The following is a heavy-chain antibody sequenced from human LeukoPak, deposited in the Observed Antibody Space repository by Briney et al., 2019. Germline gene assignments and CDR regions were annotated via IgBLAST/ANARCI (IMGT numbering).Heavy chain of an antibody. D-gene: IGHD4/OR15-4a*01. CDR3: ARRAGAYSHPYDY. Sequence: GGSLSPSVAAPGLPLGSITRNGFGRLPGRGRGWSSSISSSSSYIYYADSVKGRFTISRDNAKNSLYLQMNSLRAEDTAVYYCARRAGAYSHPYDYWGQGTLVTVSS. CDR2: ISSSSSYI. V-gene: IGHV3-21*01. J-gene: IGHJ4*02. CDR1: GLPLGSIT.